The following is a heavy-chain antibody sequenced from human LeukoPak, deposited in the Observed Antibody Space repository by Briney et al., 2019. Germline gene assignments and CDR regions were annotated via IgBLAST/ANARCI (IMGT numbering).Heavy chain of an antibody. CDR1: GGTFSSYA. Sequence: SVKVSCKASGGTFSSYAISWVRQAPGQGLEWMGGIIPIFGTANYAQKFQGRVTITTDESTSTAYTELSSLRSEDTAVYYCARQMVVDYYYYMDVWGKGTTVTVSS. CDR3: ARQMVVDYYYYMDV. J-gene: IGHJ6*03. D-gene: IGHD2-15*01. V-gene: IGHV1-69*05. CDR2: IIPIFGTA.